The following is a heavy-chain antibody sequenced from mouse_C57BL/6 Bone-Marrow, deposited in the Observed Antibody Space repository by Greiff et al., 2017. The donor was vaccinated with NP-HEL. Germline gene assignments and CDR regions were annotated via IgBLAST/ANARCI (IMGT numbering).Heavy chain of an antibody. CDR2: IDPSDSYT. CDR3: ARSPSFWYFDG. J-gene: IGHJ1*03. Sequence: QVQLQQPGAELVMPGASVKLSCKASGYTFTSYWMHWVKQRPGQGLEWIGEIDPSDSYTNYNQKFKGKSTLTVDKSSSTAYMQLSSLTSEDSAVYYCARSPSFWYFDGWGTGTTVTVSS. CDR1: GYTFTSYW. D-gene: IGHD6-1*01. V-gene: IGHV1-69*01.